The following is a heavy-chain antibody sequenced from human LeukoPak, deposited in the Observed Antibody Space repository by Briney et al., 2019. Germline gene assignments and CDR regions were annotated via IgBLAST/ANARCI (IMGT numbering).Heavy chain of an antibody. CDR3: ARGDDSGYYDYFDY. V-gene: IGHV3-53*01. D-gene: IGHD3-22*01. CDR1: GFTVDSNY. J-gene: IGHJ4*02. Sequence: GGSLRLSCAASGFTVDSNYPSWVRQAPGKGLEWVSTIYTGGNTYYAASVKGRFTISRDFSKNTVFLHMNSLRAEDTAMYYCARGDDSGYYDYFDYWGQGALVTVSS. CDR2: IYTGGNT.